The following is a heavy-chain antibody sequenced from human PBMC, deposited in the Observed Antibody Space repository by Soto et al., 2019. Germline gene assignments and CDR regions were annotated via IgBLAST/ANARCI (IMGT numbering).Heavy chain of an antibody. Sequence: QVQLVESGGGVVQPGRSLRLSCAASGFTFSSYGMHWVRQAPGKGLEWVAVISYDGSNKYYADSVKGRFTISRDNSKNPLYLQMNSLRAEDTAVYYCAKFRLSGDHDYWGQGTLVTVSS. D-gene: IGHD3-10*01. CDR2: ISYDGSNK. CDR1: GFTFSSYG. CDR3: AKFRLSGDHDY. J-gene: IGHJ4*02. V-gene: IGHV3-30*18.